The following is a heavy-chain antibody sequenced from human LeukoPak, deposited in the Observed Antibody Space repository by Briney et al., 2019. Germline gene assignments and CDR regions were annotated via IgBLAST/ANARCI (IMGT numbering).Heavy chain of an antibody. Sequence: GASVKVSCKASGYTFTGYYMHWVRQAPGQGLKWMGWINPNSGGTNYAQKFQGRVTMTRDTSISTAYMELSRLRSDDTAVYYCAREGAVTNYYFDYWGQGTLVTVSS. D-gene: IGHD4-17*01. V-gene: IGHV1-2*02. CDR1: GYTFTGYY. CDR2: INPNSGGT. CDR3: AREGAVTNYYFDY. J-gene: IGHJ4*02.